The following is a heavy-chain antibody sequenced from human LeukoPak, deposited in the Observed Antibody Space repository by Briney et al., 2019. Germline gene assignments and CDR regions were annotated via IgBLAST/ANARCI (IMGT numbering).Heavy chain of an antibody. CDR1: GGTFSSYA. D-gene: IGHD6-13*01. CDR3: ARAGSSWYYFDY. V-gene: IGHV1-69*01. CDR2: IIPIFGTA. J-gene: IGHJ4*02. Sequence: GSSVTVSCKASGGTFSSYAISWVRQAPGQGLEWMGGIIPIFGTANYAQKFQGRVTITADESTSTAYMELSSLRSEDTAVYYCARAGSSWYYFDYWGQGTLVTVSS.